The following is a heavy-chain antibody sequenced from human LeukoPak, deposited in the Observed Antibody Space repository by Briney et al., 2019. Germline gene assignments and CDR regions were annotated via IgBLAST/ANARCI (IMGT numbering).Heavy chain of an antibody. Sequence: PSETLSLTCTVSGDSISNYYWSWIRQPAGKGLEWIGRIYTSGSTNYNPSLKSRVTMSVDTSRNQFSLKLSSVTAADTAVYYCASGPPPDFDYWGQGTLVTVSS. J-gene: IGHJ4*02. V-gene: IGHV4-4*07. CDR1: GDSISNYY. CDR2: IYTSGST. CDR3: ASGPPPDFDY.